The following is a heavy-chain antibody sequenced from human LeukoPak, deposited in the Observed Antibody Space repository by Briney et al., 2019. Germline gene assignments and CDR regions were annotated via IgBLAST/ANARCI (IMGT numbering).Heavy chain of an antibody. CDR2: IYYSGST. CDR1: GGSISSYY. V-gene: IGHV4-59*08. CDR3: ARHFGYYRGPFDY. Sequence: SETLSLTCTVSGGSISSYYWSWIRQPPGKGLEWIGYIYYSGSTNYNPSLKSRVTISVDTSNNQFSLKLSSVTAADTAVYYCARHFGYYRGPFDYWGQGTLVTVSS. J-gene: IGHJ4*02. D-gene: IGHD3-3*01.